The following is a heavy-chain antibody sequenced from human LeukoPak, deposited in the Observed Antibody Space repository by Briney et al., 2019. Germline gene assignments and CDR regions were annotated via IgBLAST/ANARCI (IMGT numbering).Heavy chain of an antibody. V-gene: IGHV3-23*01. CDR2: ISGSGGST. J-gene: IGHJ4*02. CDR1: GFTFSSYA. D-gene: IGHD3-22*01. CDR3: AKDGARGYYDSSGYEYLDY. Sequence: PGGSLRLSCAASGFTFSSYAMSWVRQAPGKGLEWVSAISGSGGSTYYADSVKGRFTISRDNSKNTLYLQMNSLRAEDTAVYYCAKDGARGYYDSSGYEYLDYWGQGTLVTVSS.